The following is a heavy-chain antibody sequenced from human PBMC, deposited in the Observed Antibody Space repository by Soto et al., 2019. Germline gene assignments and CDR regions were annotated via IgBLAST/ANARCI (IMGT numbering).Heavy chain of an antibody. J-gene: IGHJ3*02. D-gene: IGHD6-6*01. CDR2: FDPEDGET. CDR3: ATTSIAAPPDAFDI. CDR1: GYTLTELS. V-gene: IGHV1-24*01. Sequence: ASVKVSCKVSGYTLTELSMHWVRQAPGKGLEWMGGFDPEDGETIYAQKFQGRVTMTEDTSTDTAYMELSSLRSEDTAVYYCATTSIAAPPDAFDIWGQGTMVTVSS.